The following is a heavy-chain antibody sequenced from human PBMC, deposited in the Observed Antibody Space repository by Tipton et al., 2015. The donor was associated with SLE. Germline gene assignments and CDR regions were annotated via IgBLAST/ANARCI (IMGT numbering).Heavy chain of an antibody. Sequence: SLRLSCAASGFTFSSYAIHWVRQAPGKGLEWVGFVSYDGTNKYYAGSVRGRFTISRDNSKNTLYLQMNSLRAEDTAVYYCARELIPLYGMDVWGQGTTVTVSS. J-gene: IGHJ6*02. CDR2: VSYDGTNK. D-gene: IGHD3-16*01. CDR1: GFTFSSYA. CDR3: ARELIPLYGMDV. V-gene: IGHV3-30*04.